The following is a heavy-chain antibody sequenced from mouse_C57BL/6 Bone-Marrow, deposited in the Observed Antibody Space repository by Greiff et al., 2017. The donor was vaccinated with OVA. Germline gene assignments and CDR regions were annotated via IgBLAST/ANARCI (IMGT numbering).Heavy chain of an antibody. CDR3: ARPVYYPYAIDY. V-gene: IGHV5-17*01. CDR1: GFTFSDYG. CDR2: ISSGSSTI. Sequence: EVQLQQSGGGLVKPGGSLKLSCAASGFTFSDYGMHWVRQAPEKGLEWVAYISSGSSTIYYADTVKGRLTISRDNAKNTLFLQMTSLRSEDTAMYYCARPVYYPYAIDYWGQGTSVTVSS. J-gene: IGHJ4*01. D-gene: IGHD2-1*01.